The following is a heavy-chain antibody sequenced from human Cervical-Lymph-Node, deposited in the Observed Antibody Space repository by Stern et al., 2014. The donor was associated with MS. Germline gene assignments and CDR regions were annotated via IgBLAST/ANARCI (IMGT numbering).Heavy chain of an antibody. J-gene: IGHJ6*02. Sequence: EDQLVESGGGLVQPGGSLRLSCGASGVTFSSHWMHWVRQAPGKGLVWVSRIDSDGSSTSDVDSVKGRFIISRDNAKNTLYLQMNSLRPEDTAVYYCARGRYYAMDVWGQGTTVTVSS. CDR3: ARGRYYAMDV. D-gene: IGHD1-26*01. CDR1: GVTFSSHW. CDR2: IDSDGSST. V-gene: IGHV3-74*02.